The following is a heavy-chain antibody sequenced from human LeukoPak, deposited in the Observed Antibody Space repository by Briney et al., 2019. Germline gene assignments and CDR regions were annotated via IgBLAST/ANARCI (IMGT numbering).Heavy chain of an antibody. CDR1: GFTFSSYA. V-gene: IGHV3-21*01. J-gene: IGHJ4*02. D-gene: IGHD6-19*01. CDR2: ISSSSSYI. Sequence: GGSLSLSCAASGFTFSSYAMHWVRQAPGKGLEWVSSISSSSSYIYYADSVKGRFTISRDNAKNSLYLQMNSLRAEDTAVYYCARGVIAVAGLFDYWGQGTLVTVSS. CDR3: ARGVIAVAGLFDY.